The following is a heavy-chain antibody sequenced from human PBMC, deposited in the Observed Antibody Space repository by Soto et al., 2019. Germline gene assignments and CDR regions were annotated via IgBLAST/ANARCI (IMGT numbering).Heavy chain of an antibody. D-gene: IGHD2-15*01. J-gene: IGHJ3*02. Sequence: PSETLSLTCSVSGGSISSSSYYWGWIRQPPGKGLEWIGSIYYSGSTYYNPSLKSRVTISVDTSKNQFSLKLSSVTAADTAVYYCARRRRYCSGGSCYYDAFDIWGQGTMVTVSS. CDR1: GGSISSSSYY. CDR2: IYYSGST. V-gene: IGHV4-39*01. CDR3: ARRRRYCSGGSCYYDAFDI.